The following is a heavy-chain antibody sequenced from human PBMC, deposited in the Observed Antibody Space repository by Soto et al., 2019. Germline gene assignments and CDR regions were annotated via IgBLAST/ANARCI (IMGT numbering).Heavy chain of an antibody. CDR1: GGSISSDXXX. V-gene: IGHV4-31*03. D-gene: IGHD3-10*01. CDR2: IYYSGSX. CDR3: ARARMVRGIIYYYGMDV. J-gene: IGHJ6*02. Sequence: QVQLQESGPGLVKSSQTLSLTCTVSGGSISSDXXXXXWIRQHPGKGLEWIGYIYYSGSXXYNPSLKSRVTISVDTSKNQFSLKLNSVTAADTAVYYCARARMVRGIIYYYGMDVWGQGTTVTVSS.